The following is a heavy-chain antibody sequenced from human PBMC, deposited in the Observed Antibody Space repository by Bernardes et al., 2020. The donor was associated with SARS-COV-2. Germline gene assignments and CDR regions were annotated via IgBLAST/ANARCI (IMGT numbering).Heavy chain of an antibody. CDR2: ISADSINS. D-gene: IGHD3-10*01. V-gene: IGHV1-18*01. J-gene: IGHJ2*01. CDR1: GYTFITHG. Sequence: ASVKVSCKASGYTFITHGISWVRQAPGQGLEWLGWISADSINSNYAQKFLDRVTLTTDTSTGTAYMELRSLTSDDTAVYYCARGLRGGGTYYRSYWYFDLWGRGTLITVSS. CDR3: ARGLRGGGTYYRSYWYFDL.